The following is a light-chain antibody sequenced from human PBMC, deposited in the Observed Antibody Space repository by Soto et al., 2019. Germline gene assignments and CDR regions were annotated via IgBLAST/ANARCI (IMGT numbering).Light chain of an antibody. CDR2: DST. V-gene: IGKV3-11*01. CDR1: QSVSRY. CDR3: QQRNSWPLT. J-gene: IGKJ4*01. Sequence: EIVLPQTPATLSLSPGERDTLSCRTSQSVSRYLAWYQQKPGQAPRLLIYDSTDRATGLPARFSGSGSGTDFTLTINSLEPEDFAVYYCQQRNSWPLTFGGGTTVEIK.